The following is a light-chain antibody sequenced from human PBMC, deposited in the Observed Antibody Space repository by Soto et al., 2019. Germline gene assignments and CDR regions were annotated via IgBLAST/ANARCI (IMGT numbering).Light chain of an antibody. CDR2: AAS. V-gene: IGKV1-39*01. Sequence: DIQMTQSPSSLSASVGDRVTITCRASQSISTHLNWYQQKPGKAPNLLIYAASSLQSGVPSRFSGSGSGTDFTLTISSLQPADFATYFCQQSYITPAGFGGGTKVEIK. CDR1: QSISTH. J-gene: IGKJ4*01. CDR3: QQSYITPAG.